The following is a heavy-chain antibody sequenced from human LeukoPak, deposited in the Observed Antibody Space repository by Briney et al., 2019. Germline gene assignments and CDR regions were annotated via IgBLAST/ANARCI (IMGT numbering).Heavy chain of an antibody. D-gene: IGHD3-10*02. V-gene: IGHV3-48*03. CDR1: GFSFSSYE. J-gene: IGHJ6*04. Sequence: GGSLRLSCAASGFSFSSYEMNWVRQAPGKGLEWISYISASGTLTHYAGSVKGRFTISRDNAKNSLYLQMNSLRAEGTAVYYCAELGITMIGGVWGKGTTVTISS. CDR2: ISASGTLT. CDR3: AELGITMIGGV.